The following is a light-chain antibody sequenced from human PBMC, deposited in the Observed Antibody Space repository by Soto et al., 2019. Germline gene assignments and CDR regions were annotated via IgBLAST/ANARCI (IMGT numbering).Light chain of an antibody. CDR1: QSVSSW. Sequence: DIEMTQSPATLLAKVGDRVTISCRASQSVSSWLAWYQQKPGKAPKLLIFDASSLESGVPSRFSGSGSGTEFTLTISSLQPDDFATYYCQQYNSYSHITFGQGTRLEIK. J-gene: IGKJ5*01. CDR3: QQYNSYSHIT. CDR2: DAS. V-gene: IGKV1-5*01.